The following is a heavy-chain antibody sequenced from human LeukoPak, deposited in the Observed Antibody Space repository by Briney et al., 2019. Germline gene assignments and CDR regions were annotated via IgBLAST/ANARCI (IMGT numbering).Heavy chain of an antibody. J-gene: IGHJ6*03. V-gene: IGHV3-21*01. CDR2: ISSSSSYI. D-gene: IGHD2-15*01. Sequence: GGSLRLSCAASGFTFSSYSMNWVRQAPGKGLEWVSSISSSSSYIYYADSVKGRFTISRDNAKNSLYLQMNSLRAEDTAVYYCARDGKYGYCSGGSCYLYYYHYMDVWGKGTTVTVSS. CDR1: GFTFSSYS. CDR3: ARDGKYGYCSGGSCYLYYYHYMDV.